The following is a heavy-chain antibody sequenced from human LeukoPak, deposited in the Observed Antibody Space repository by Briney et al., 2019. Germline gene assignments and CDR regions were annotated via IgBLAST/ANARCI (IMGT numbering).Heavy chain of an antibody. CDR3: ARETLAYCSGGSCYLEYYFDY. D-gene: IGHD2-15*01. Sequence: GGSLRLSCAASGFTFSSYSMNWVRQAPGKGLEWVSYISSSSSTIYYADSVKGRFTISRDNAKNSLYLQMNSLRAEDTAVYYCARETLAYCSGGSCYLEYYFDYWGQGTLVTVSS. V-gene: IGHV3-48*01. CDR2: ISSSSSTI. CDR1: GFTFSSYS. J-gene: IGHJ4*02.